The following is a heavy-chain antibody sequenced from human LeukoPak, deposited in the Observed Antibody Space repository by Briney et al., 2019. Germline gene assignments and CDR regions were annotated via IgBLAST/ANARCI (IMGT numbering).Heavy chain of an antibody. CDR2: IRSKAYDGTT. CDR3: TRDRWPYCSGGSCYLYYFDY. Sequence: GGSLRLSCTASGFTFGDYAMSWVRQAPGKGLEWVGFIRSKAYDGTTEYAASVKGRFTISRDDSKSIAYLQMNSLKTEDTAVYYCTRDRWPYCSGGSCYLYYFDYWGQGTLVTVSS. CDR1: GFTFGDYA. J-gene: IGHJ4*02. V-gene: IGHV3-49*04. D-gene: IGHD2-15*01.